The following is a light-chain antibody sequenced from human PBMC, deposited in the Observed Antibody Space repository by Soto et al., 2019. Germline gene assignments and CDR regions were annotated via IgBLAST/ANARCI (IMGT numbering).Light chain of an antibody. CDR1: QSVSSY. J-gene: IGKJ4*01. V-gene: IGKV3-11*01. Sequence: EIVLTQSPATLSLSPGERATLSCRASQSVSSYLAWYQQKPGQAPRLLIYDASNRATGIPARFSGSGSGTDFTLTISSLEPEDFAVYYYQQRSNCPLTFGGGTNVEIK. CDR2: DAS. CDR3: QQRSNCPLT.